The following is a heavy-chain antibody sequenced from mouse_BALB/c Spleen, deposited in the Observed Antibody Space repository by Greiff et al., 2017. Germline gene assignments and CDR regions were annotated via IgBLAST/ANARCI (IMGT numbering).Heavy chain of an antibody. CDR3: ARGGGYGNYFDY. J-gene: IGHJ2*01. CDR1: GYSITSGYY. Sequence: EVKLVESGPGLVKPSQSLSLTCSVTGYSITSGYYWNWIRQFPGNKLEWMGYISYDGSNNYNPSLKNRISITRDTSKNQFFLKLNSVTTEDTATYYCARGGGYGNYFDYWGQGTTLTVSS. CDR2: ISYDGSN. V-gene: IGHV3-6*02. D-gene: IGHD2-1*01.